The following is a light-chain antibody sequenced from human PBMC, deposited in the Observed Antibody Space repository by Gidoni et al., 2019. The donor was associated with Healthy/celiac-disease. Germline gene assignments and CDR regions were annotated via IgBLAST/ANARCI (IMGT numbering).Light chain of an antibody. Sequence: QSALTQPASVSGSPGQSITISCTGTSSDVGSYNLVSWYQQHPGKAPNLMIYEGSKRPSGVSNRFSGSKSGNTASLTISGLQAEDEADYYCCSYAGSSTWVFGGGTKRTVL. CDR3: CSYAGSSTWV. J-gene: IGLJ3*02. CDR1: SSDVGSYNL. V-gene: IGLV2-23*01. CDR2: EGS.